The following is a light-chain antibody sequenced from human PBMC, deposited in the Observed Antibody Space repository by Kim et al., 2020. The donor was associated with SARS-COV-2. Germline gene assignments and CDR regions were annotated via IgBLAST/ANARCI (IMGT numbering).Light chain of an antibody. CDR1: QSVLYSTNNKNY. Sequence: DIVMTQSPDSLAVSLGERATINCKSSQSVLYSTNNKNYLAWYHQKPGQPPKLLIYWASTRESGVPDRFSGSGSGTDFTFTISSLQAEDVAVYYCQQYYSTPYTFGQGTKLEI. CDR3: QQYYSTPYT. CDR2: WAS. V-gene: IGKV4-1*01. J-gene: IGKJ2*01.